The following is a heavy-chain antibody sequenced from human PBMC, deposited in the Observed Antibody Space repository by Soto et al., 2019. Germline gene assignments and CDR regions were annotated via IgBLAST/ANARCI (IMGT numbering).Heavy chain of an antibody. CDR2: IYYSGST. V-gene: IGHV4-59*08. J-gene: IGHJ4*02. Sequence: SETLSLTCTVSGGSISCYYWSWIRQPPGKGLEWIGYIYYSGSTNYNPSLKSRVTISVDTSKNQFSLKLSSVTAADTAVYYCARHSEYYDILTGYGPPDYWGQGTLVTVSS. CDR1: GGSISCYY. CDR3: ARHSEYYDILTGYGPPDY. D-gene: IGHD3-9*01.